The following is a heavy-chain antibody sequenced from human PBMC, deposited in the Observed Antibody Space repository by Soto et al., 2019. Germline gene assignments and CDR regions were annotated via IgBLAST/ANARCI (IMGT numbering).Heavy chain of an antibody. CDR2: IIPISGTA. Sequence: QVQLVQSGAEVKKPGSSVKVSCKASGGTFSSYAIRWVRQAPGQGLEWMGGIIPISGTANYAQKFQGRVTITADESTSTAYMELSSRRSEDTAVYYCARSQGSSTSLEIYYYYYYGMDVWGQGTTVTVSS. V-gene: IGHV1-69*01. CDR3: ARSQGSSTSLEIYYYYYYGMDV. J-gene: IGHJ6*02. D-gene: IGHD2-2*01. CDR1: GGTFSSYA.